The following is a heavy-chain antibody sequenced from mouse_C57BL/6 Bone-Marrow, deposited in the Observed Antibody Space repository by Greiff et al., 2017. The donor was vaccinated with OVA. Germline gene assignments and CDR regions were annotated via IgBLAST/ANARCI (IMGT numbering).Heavy chain of an antibody. J-gene: IGHJ2*01. CDR1: GYAFTNYL. D-gene: IGHD1-1*01. CDR2: INPGSGGT. V-gene: IGHV1-54*01. Sequence: QVQLQQSGAELVRPGTSVKVSCKASGYAFTNYLIEWVKQRPGQGLEWIGVINPGSGGTNYNEKFKGKATLTADKSSSTAYMQLSSLTSEDSAVYFCARGCSKSPCDYWGQGTTLTVSS. CDR3: ARGCSKSPCDY.